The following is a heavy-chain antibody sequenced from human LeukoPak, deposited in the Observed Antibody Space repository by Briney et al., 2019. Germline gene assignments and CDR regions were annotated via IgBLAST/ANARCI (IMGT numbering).Heavy chain of an antibody. CDR1: GFAFREYW. CDR3: AREIKIQGFRAFDF. V-gene: IGHV3-74*01. J-gene: IGHJ4*02. CDR2: INDGGTYT. Sequence: GGSLRLSCAASGFAFREYWMHWVRQTPGPGLMWVARINDGGTYTAYADSVKGRFTVSRDNAENTLYLQMNTLRVEDTAIYYCAREIKIQGFRAFDFWGQGTPVTVSS. D-gene: IGHD3-10*01.